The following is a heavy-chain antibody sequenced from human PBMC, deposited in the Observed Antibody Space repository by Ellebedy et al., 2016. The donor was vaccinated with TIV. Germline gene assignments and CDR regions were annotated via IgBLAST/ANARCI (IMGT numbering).Heavy chain of an antibody. Sequence: GESLKISCAASGFTFSSYGMHWVRQAPGKGLEWVAVIWYDGSNKYYAAYVKGRFTISRDNSKNTLYLQMNSLRAEDTALYHCASDRRVSDAIDILDSDGMDVWGQGTTVTVSS. CDR2: IWYDGSNK. CDR3: ASDRRVSDAIDILDSDGMDV. D-gene: IGHD2-8*01. CDR1: GFTFSSYG. J-gene: IGHJ6*02. V-gene: IGHV3-33*01.